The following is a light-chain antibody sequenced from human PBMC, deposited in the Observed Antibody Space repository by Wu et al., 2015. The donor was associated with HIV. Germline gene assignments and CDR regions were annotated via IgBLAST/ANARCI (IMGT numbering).Light chain of an antibody. CDR2: GAS. CDR1: QSVSDH. J-gene: IGKJ2*01. CDR3: QQYYNRLSYT. Sequence: EIVMTQSPATLSVSPGERATLSCRASQSVSDHVAWYQQKPGQAPRLLMYGASTRVTGIPDRFSGSGSGDRSSLLTIGNLQSEDFAIYHCQQYYNRLSYTFGQGTMLE. V-gene: IGKV3-15*01.